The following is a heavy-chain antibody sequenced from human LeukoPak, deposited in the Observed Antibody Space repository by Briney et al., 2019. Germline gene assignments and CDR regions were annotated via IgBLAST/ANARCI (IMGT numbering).Heavy chain of an antibody. CDR3: ATARRGTYDFWSGYYPHLGMDV. V-gene: IGHV1-24*01. CDR1: GYTLTELS. CDR2: FDPEDGET. D-gene: IGHD3-3*01. J-gene: IGHJ6*02. Sequence: GASVKVSCKVSGYTLTELSMHWARQAPGKGLEWMGGFDPEDGETIYAQKFQGRVTMTEDTSTDTAYMELSSLRSEDTAVYYCATARRGTYDFWSGYYPHLGMDVWGQGTTVTVSS.